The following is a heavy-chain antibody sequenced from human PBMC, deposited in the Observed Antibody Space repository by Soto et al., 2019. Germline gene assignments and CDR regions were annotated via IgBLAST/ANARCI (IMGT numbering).Heavy chain of an antibody. J-gene: IGHJ4*02. Sequence: SETLSLTCTVSGGSITTGGYYWSWIRQLPGKGLEWIGHRYYSESTYYNPSLKSRVSISLDTSKNQFSLKLSFVTAAGTAMYYCARTKCSGGSCYSWSLDYWGQGTPVTVSS. D-gene: IGHD2-15*01. CDR1: GGSITTGGYY. CDR2: RYYSEST. V-gene: IGHV4-31*03. CDR3: ARTKCSGGSCYSWSLDY.